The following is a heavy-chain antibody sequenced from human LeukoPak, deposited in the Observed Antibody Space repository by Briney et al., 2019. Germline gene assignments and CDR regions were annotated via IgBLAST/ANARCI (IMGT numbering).Heavy chain of an antibody. D-gene: IGHD3-3*01. J-gene: IGHJ4*02. CDR3: ARDDFWSGTEVPFDY. CDR1: GFTFSSYW. Sequence: GGSLRLSCAASGFTFSSYWMHWVRQAPGKGLVWVSRINSDGSSTSYADSVKGRFTISRDNAKNTLYLRMNSLRAEDTAVYYCARDDFWSGTEVPFDYWGQGTLVTVSS. V-gene: IGHV3-74*01. CDR2: INSDGSST.